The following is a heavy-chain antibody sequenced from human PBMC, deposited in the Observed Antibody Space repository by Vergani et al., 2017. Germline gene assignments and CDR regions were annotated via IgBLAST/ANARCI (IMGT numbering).Heavy chain of an antibody. Sequence: EKQLVQSGSETKKPGESLKISCQAFGYIFSNFWIGWVRQRPGRGLEWMGIIYPGDSEVKSNPTFRGKVIFSVDTSVNTAYLQWRSLQASDTATYFCACGGHGSENGGALQLWGQGTNITVSS. CDR3: ACGGHGSENGGALQL. V-gene: IGHV5-51*01. D-gene: IGHD3-10*01. CDR1: GYIFSNFW. J-gene: IGHJ3*01. CDR2: IYPGDSEV.